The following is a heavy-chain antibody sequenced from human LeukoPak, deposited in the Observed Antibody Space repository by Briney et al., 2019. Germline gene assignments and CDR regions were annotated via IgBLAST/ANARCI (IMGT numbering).Heavy chain of an antibody. J-gene: IGHJ4*02. Sequence: GRSLRLSCAASGFTFDDYAMHWVRQAPGKGLEWVSGISWNSGSIGYADSVKGRFTISRDNAKNSLYLQMNSLRAEDTAVYYCARGQYSPDYWGQGTLVTVSS. CDR1: GFTFDDYA. CDR3: ARGQYSPDY. V-gene: IGHV3-9*01. D-gene: IGHD2-15*01. CDR2: ISWNSGSI.